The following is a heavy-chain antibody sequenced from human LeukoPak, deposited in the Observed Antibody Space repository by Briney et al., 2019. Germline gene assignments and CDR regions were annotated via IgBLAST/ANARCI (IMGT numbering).Heavy chain of an antibody. CDR2: ISGSGGST. V-gene: IGHV3-23*01. Sequence: GGSLRLSCAASGFTFSSCAMSWVRQAPGKGLEWVSAISGSGGSTYYADSVKGRFTISRDNSKNTLFLQMNSLRAEDTAVYCCAKGTYSSSPRDYWGQGTLVTVSS. CDR1: GFTFSSCA. D-gene: IGHD6-6*01. CDR3: AKGTYSSSPRDY. J-gene: IGHJ4*02.